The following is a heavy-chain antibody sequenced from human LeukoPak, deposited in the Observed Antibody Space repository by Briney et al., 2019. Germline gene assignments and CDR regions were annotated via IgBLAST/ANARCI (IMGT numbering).Heavy chain of an antibody. D-gene: IGHD6-6*01. CDR3: ARGELREYSSSPARWFDP. CDR1: GDSVSSNSAA. Sequence: SQTLSLTCAISGDSVSSNSAAWNWIRQSPSRGLEWLGRTYYRSKWYNDYAVPVKSRITINPDTSKNQFSLQLNSVTPEDTAVYYCARGELREYSSSPARWFDPWGQGTLVTVSS. V-gene: IGHV6-1*01. J-gene: IGHJ5*02. CDR2: TYYRSKWYN.